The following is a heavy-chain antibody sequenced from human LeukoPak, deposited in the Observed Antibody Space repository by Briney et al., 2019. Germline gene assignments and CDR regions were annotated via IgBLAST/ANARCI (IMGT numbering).Heavy chain of an antibody. D-gene: IGHD6-6*01. Sequence: PGGSLRLSCAASGFTFSDYYMSWIRQAPGKGLEWVSYISSSGGTIYYADSVKGRFTISRDNAKNSLYLQMNSLRAEDTAVYYCARGRHGSSPYYFYYYYMDVWGKGTTVTASS. CDR2: ISSSGGTI. CDR1: GFTFSDYY. J-gene: IGHJ6*03. CDR3: ARGRHGSSPYYFYYYYMDV. V-gene: IGHV3-11*04.